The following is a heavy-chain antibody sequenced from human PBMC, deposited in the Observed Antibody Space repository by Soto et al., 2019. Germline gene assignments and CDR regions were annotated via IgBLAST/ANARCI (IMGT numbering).Heavy chain of an antibody. CDR1: GGSINDYY. CDR2: GLRPDYT. J-gene: IGHJ4*01. Sequence: QVQLQESGPGLVKPSETLSLTCTVSGGSINDYYWSWTRQPPGKGLEWIAYGLRPDYTGYNPPLRNRVTISSDTSKNQFLLRLISVTAADTAVYYCVAGPDRAKSAYWGQGTLVTVSS. CDR3: VAGPDRAKSAY. V-gene: IGHV4-59*01.